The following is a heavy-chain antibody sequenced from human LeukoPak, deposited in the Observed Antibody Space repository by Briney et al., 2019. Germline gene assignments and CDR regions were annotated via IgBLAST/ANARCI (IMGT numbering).Heavy chain of an antibody. Sequence: ETLSLTCAVYGGSFSGYYWSWIRQASGKGLEWVGRIRSKANSYATAYAASVKGRFTISRDDSKNTAYLQMNSLKTEDTAVYYCTTYSNYDGGGEFDYWGQGTLVTVSS. D-gene: IGHD4-23*01. CDR2: IRSKANSYAT. V-gene: IGHV3-73*01. J-gene: IGHJ4*02. CDR3: TTYSNYDGGGEFDY. CDR1: GGSFSGYY.